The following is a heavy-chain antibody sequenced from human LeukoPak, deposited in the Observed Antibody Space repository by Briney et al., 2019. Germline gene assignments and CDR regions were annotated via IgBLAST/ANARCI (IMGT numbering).Heavy chain of an antibody. CDR2: ISSSGSTI. V-gene: IGHV3-48*04. D-gene: IGHD4-23*01. CDR3: ARGRYGGNSRPPFFDY. CDR1: GFTFSSYA. Sequence: PGGSLRLSCAASGFTFSSYAMSWVRQAPGKGLELVSYISSSGSTIYYADSVKGRFTISRDNAKNSVYLQMNSLRAEDTAVYYCARGRYGGNSRPPFFDYWGQGTLVTVSS. J-gene: IGHJ4*02.